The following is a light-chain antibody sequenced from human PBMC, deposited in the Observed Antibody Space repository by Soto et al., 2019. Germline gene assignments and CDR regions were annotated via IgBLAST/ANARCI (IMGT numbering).Light chain of an antibody. CDR3: SSYTPSSTYV. Sequence: QSALTQPASVSGSPGQAITISCTGTSSDVGGYNYVSWHQQHPGKVPKLMIYDVSYRPSGVSNRFSGSKSGNTASLTISGLQAEDEADYYFSSYTPSSTYVVGTGTKLAVL. J-gene: IGLJ1*01. CDR1: SSDVGGYNY. V-gene: IGLV2-14*01. CDR2: DVS.